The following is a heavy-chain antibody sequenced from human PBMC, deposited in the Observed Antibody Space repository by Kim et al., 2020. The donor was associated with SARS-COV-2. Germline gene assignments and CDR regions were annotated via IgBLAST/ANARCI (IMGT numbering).Heavy chain of an antibody. CDR2: IYYGANT. V-gene: IGHV4-39*01. CDR1: GGSISGSGYF. CDR3: VRRKRPMAGGFDF. Sequence: SETLSLTCIVSGGSISGSGYFWGWIRQPPRKGLEWIGSIYYGANTYSNPSLKSRLSISVDTPKSQLSLRLSSVTTADTGLYFCVRRKRPMAGGFDFWGQGTLVIVSS. J-gene: IGHJ4*02. D-gene: IGHD6-19*01.